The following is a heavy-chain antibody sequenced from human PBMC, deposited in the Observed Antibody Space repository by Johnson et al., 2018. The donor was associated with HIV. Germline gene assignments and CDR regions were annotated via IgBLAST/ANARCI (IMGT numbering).Heavy chain of an antibody. V-gene: IGHV3-30*04. J-gene: IGHJ3*02. Sequence: QMQLVESGGGVVQPGRSLRLSCAASGFTFSSYVMHWVRQAPGKGLEWVALISYDGSNKYYADSVKGRFTISRDDSKNTLYLQMNSLRAEDTAVYYCAKGDPVEGDVDDAFDIWGQGTMVTVSS. D-gene: IGHD2-21*01. CDR1: GFTFSSYV. CDR3: AKGDPVEGDVDDAFDI. CDR2: ISYDGSNK.